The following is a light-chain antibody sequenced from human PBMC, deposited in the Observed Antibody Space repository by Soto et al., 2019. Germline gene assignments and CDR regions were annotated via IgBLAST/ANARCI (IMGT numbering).Light chain of an antibody. CDR1: SSDVGRFEY. J-gene: IGLJ1*01. V-gene: IGLV2-11*01. CDR3: CSYAGIYSYV. CDR2: DIT. Sequence: QSVLTQPRSVSGSPGQSVTISCTGTSSDVGRFEYVSWYQQHPGEAPKVVVYDITKRPSGVPDRFSGSKSGNTASLTISGLQAEDEVDYYCCSYAGIYSYVFGTGTKVTVL.